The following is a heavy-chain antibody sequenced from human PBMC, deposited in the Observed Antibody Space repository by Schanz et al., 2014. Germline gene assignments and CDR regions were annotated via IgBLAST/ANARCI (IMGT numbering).Heavy chain of an antibody. CDR2: MYYSGSP. V-gene: IGHV4-39*01. CDR3: ARLSAIFGVVTTYYFDY. J-gene: IGHJ4*02. CDR1: GGSISSIGFY. D-gene: IGHD3-3*01. Sequence: QLQLQESGPGLVNPSETLSLTCTVSGGSISSIGFYWGWIRQPPGKGLEWIGRMYYSGSPYYNPPLKRRVPIPGDTSKNQFPLRRSFVTAAETAVYYCARLSAIFGVVTTYYFDYWGQGTLVTVSS.